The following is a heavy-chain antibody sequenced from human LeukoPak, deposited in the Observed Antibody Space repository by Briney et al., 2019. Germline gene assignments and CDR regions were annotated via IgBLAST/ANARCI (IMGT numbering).Heavy chain of an antibody. J-gene: IGHJ4*02. Sequence: ASVKVSCKASGYTFTSYYMHWVRQAPGQGLEWMGIISPSGGSTSYAQKFQGRVTMTRDMSTSTVYMELSSLRSEDAAVYYCASDYGGYSYFDYWGQGTLVTVSS. V-gene: IGHV1-46*01. D-gene: IGHD5-12*01. CDR3: ASDYGGYSYFDY. CDR1: GYTFTSYY. CDR2: ISPSGGST.